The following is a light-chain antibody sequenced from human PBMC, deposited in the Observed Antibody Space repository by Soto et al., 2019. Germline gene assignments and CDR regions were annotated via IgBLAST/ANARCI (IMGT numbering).Light chain of an antibody. CDR3: SAWDDSLSVYV. Sequence: QSVLTQPPSASGTPGQRVTISCSGSSSNIGSDFVYWYQQLPGTAPKLLIYHNYQRPSGVPDRFSGSKSGTSGSLAISDLRSEDEGDYNCSAWDDSLSVYVFGAGTKVTVL. CDR1: SSNIGSDF. CDR2: HNY. J-gene: IGLJ1*01. V-gene: IGLV1-47*01.